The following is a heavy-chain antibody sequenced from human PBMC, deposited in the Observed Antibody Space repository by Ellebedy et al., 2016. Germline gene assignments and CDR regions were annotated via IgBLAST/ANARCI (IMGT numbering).Heavy chain of an antibody. CDR3: ARDFYGSGSKGGDYYYYYGMDV. CDR1: GFTFSSYG. V-gene: IGHV3-48*02. D-gene: IGHD3-10*01. J-gene: IGHJ6*02. CDR2: ISSSSSTI. Sequence: GGSLRLSCAASGFTFSSYGMHWVRQAPGKGLEWVSYISSSSSTIYYADSVKGRFTISRDNAKNSLYLQMNSLRDEDTAVYYCARDFYGSGSKGGDYYYYYGMDVWGQGTTVTVSS.